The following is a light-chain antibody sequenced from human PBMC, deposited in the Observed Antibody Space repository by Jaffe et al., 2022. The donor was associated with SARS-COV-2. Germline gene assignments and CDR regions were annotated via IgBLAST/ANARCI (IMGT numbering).Light chain of an antibody. CDR1: QTISNW. Sequence: DIQMTQSPSTLSASVGDRVTITCRASQTISNWLAWYQQKPGKAPKLLIYKASTLESGVPSRFSGSGSGTEFTLTISSLQPDDFATYYCQQYNIYPWTFGQGTKVEI. J-gene: IGKJ1*01. CDR2: KAS. V-gene: IGKV1-5*03. CDR3: QQYNIYPWT.